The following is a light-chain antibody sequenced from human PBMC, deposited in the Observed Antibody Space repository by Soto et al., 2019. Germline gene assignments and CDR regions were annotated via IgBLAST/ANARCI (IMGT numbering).Light chain of an antibody. CDR3: QQYDTSPCT. CDR1: QSVSSSY. J-gene: IGKJ3*01. Sequence: EIVLTQSPGTLSLSPGERATLLCRASQSVSSSYLAWYQQKPDQAPRLLIYGASSRATGIPDRFSGSGSGTDFTLTISRLEPEDFAVYYCQQYDTSPCTFGPGTKVDIK. CDR2: GAS. V-gene: IGKV3-20*01.